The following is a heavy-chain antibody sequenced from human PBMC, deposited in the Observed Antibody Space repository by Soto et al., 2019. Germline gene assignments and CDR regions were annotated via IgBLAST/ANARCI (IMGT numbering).Heavy chain of an antibody. CDR1: GFTFSSYA. V-gene: IGHV3-23*01. D-gene: IGHD3-10*01. CDR3: AKDPYYYGSGRRFDY. Sequence: EVQLLESGGGLVQPGGSPRLSCAASGFTFSSYAMSWDRQAPGKGLEWVSAISGSGGSTYYADSVKGRFTISRDNSKNTLYLQMNSLRAEDTAVYYCAKDPYYYGSGRRFDYWGQGTLVTVSS. CDR2: ISGSGGST. J-gene: IGHJ4*02.